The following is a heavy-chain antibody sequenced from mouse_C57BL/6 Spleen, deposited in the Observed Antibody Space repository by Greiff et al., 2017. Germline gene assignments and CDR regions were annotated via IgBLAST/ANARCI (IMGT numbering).Heavy chain of an antibody. CDR1: GYTFTSYW. CDR3: AREGCGSSYDYGDY. V-gene: IGHV1-64*01. CDR2: INPNSGST. Sequence: QVQLQQPGAELVKPGASVKLSCKASGYTFTSYWMHWVKQRPGQGLEWIGMINPNSGSTNYNEKFKSKATLTVDQSSSTAYMQLGSLTSGDSAVEYCAREGCGSSYDYGDYWGQGTTLTVSS. J-gene: IGHJ2*01. D-gene: IGHD1-1*01.